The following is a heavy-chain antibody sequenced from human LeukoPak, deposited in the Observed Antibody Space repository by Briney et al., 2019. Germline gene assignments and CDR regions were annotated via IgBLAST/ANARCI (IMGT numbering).Heavy chain of an antibody. J-gene: IGHJ4*01. D-gene: IGHD5-18*01. Sequence: GGSLRLSCAASGFTFSNYAMIWVRQAPGKGLEWVSAISGSAGTTYYADSVKGRFTISRVNSKNTLYLQMNTLRAADTDVYYCARESGHPYDYCDYWGHGTLVTVSS. V-gene: IGHV3-23*01. CDR3: ARESGHPYDYCDY. CDR1: GFTFSNYA. CDR2: ISGSAGTT.